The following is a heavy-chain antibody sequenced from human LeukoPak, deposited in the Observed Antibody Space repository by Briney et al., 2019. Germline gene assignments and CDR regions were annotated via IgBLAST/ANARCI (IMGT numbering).Heavy chain of an antibody. CDR1: GYTFTNYG. CDR2: ISAYNGNT. D-gene: IGHD5-24*01. CDR3: ARDRSWGYIDAFNI. Sequence: ASVKVSCRASGYTFTNYGISWVRQAPGQGLEWMGWISAYNGNTNYAQKFQGRVTMTTDTSTSIAYMELRSLRSDDTAVYYCARDRSWGYIDAFNIWGQGTMVTVSS. J-gene: IGHJ3*02. V-gene: IGHV1-18*01.